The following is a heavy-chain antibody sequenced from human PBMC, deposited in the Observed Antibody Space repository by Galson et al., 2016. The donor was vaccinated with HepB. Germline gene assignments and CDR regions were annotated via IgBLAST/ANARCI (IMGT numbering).Heavy chain of an antibody. CDR1: GFTFSRYD. D-gene: IGHD3-3*01. Sequence: SLRLSCAASGFTFSRYDMLWVRQGIGKGLEWVSAIGPAGDTYYPASVKGRFTISRENAKNSLYLQMNSLRAEDTAVYFCARASRDGYDSWSGYYPAYYAMDVWGQGTTLTVSS. J-gene: IGHJ6*02. CDR2: IGPAGDT. V-gene: IGHV3-13*01. CDR3: ARASRDGYDSWSGYYPAYYAMDV.